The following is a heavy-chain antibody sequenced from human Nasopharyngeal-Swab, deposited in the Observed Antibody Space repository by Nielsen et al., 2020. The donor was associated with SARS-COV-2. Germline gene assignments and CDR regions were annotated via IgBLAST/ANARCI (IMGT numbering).Heavy chain of an antibody. V-gene: IGHV3-7*01. CDR2: IKPDGSYI. D-gene: IGHD6-13*01. CDR3: ATWKGSNWFDY. CDR1: GFTFSTYW. Sequence: GGSLRLSCAASGFTFSTYWMSWVRQTPGKGLGWLANIKPDGSYIKYADSVKGRFTISRDNARNSVYLQLNSLRAEDTALYYCATWKGSNWFDYWGQGTLVTVSS. J-gene: IGHJ4*02.